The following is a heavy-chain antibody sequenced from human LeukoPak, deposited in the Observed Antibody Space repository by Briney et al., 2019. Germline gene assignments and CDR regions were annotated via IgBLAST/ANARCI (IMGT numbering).Heavy chain of an antibody. V-gene: IGHV4-30-2*01. D-gene: IGHD3-22*01. CDR2: IYHSGST. CDR3: ARLTYYYDSSGYYDAFDI. CDR1: GFTFSSYA. J-gene: IGHJ3*02. Sequence: LRLSCAASGFTFSSYAMSWIRQPPGKGLEWIGYIYHSGSTYYNPSLKSRVTISVDRSKNQFSLKLSSVTAADTAVYYCARLTYYYDSSGYYDAFDIWGQGTMVTVSS.